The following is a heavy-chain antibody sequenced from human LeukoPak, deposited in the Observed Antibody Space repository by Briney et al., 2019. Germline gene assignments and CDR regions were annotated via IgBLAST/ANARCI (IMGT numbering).Heavy chain of an antibody. CDR2: IYPDDSDT. D-gene: IGHD6-13*01. CDR1: GYSFTNYW. Sequence: GESLKISCKSSGYSFTNYWIGWVRQMPGKGLEWMGIIYPDDSDTRYSPSFQGQVTISADKSISTAYLRWSSLKASDTAMYYCARLTGYSSSWLDYWGQGTLVTVSS. CDR3: ARLTGYSSSWLDY. J-gene: IGHJ4*02. V-gene: IGHV5-51*01.